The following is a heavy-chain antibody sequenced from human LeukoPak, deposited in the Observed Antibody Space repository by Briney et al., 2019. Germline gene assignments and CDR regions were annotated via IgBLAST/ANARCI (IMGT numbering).Heavy chain of an antibody. D-gene: IGHD5/OR15-5a*01. Sequence: GGSLRLSCAASGFTFSSYWMTWVRQAPGKGLEWVANINQDGSEKYYVDSVKGRFTISRDNAKNSLYLQMNSLRAEDTAVYYCARGHVTVSAHDDAFDIWGQGTMVTVSS. CDR1: GFTFSSYW. V-gene: IGHV3-7*01. CDR3: ARGHVTVSAHDDAFDI. CDR2: INQDGSEK. J-gene: IGHJ3*02.